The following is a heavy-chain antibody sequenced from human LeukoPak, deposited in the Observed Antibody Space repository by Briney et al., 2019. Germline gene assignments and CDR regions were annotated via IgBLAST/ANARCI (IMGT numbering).Heavy chain of an antibody. CDR3: ARDHSPAAPWHYYYYMDV. J-gene: IGHJ6*03. CDR2: ISSSSSYI. V-gene: IGHV3-21*01. Sequence: PGGSLRLSCAASGFTFSSYSMNWVRQSPGKGLEWVSSISSSSSYIYYADSVKGRFTISRDNAKNSLYLQMNSLRAEDTAVYYCARDHSPAAPWHYYYYMDVWGKGTTVTVSS. CDR1: GFTFSSYS. D-gene: IGHD2-2*01.